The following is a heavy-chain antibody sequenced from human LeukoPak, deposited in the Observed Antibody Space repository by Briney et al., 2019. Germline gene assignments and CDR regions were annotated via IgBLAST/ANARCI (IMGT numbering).Heavy chain of an antibody. CDR1: GLTFRSYW. CDR2: IKQDGSEK. J-gene: IGHJ4*02. D-gene: IGHD4-23*01. V-gene: IGHV3-7*05. Sequence: GGSLRLSCAVSGLTFRSYWMSWVRQAPGKGLEWVANIKQDGSEKYYVDPVKGRFTISRDNARNSLYLQMDSLRVEDTAVYYCAREIATSGGNSRALDYWGQGTLVTVSS. CDR3: AREIATSGGNSRALDY.